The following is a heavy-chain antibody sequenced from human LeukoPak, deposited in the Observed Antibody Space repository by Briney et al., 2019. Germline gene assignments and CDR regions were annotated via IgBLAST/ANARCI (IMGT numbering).Heavy chain of an antibody. V-gene: IGHV3-73*01. Sequence: GGSLRLSCAASGFTFSSFTMNWVRQASGKGLEWVGRIRSKANSYATAYAASVKGRFTISRDDSKNTAYLQMNSLKTEDTAVYYCTRPATGMDVWGKGTTVTVSS. CDR1: GFTFSSFT. CDR2: IRSKANSYAT. J-gene: IGHJ6*04. CDR3: TRPATGMDV. D-gene: IGHD1-1*01.